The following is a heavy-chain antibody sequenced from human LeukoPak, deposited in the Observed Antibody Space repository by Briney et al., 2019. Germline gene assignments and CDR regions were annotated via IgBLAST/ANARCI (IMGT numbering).Heavy chain of an antibody. CDR3: ARGSDDCDSSGYYDY. J-gene: IGHJ4*02. D-gene: IGHD3-22*01. V-gene: IGHV4-34*01. Sequence: SETLSLTCAVYGGSFSGYYWSWIRQPPGKGLEWIGEINHSGSTNYNPSLKSRVTISVDTSKNQFSLKLSSVTAADTAVYYCARGSDDCDSSGYYDYWGQGTLVTVSS. CDR1: GGSFSGYY. CDR2: INHSGST.